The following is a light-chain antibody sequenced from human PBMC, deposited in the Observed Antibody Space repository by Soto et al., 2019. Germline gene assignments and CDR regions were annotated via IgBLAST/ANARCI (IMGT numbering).Light chain of an antibody. V-gene: IGKV1-39*01. CDR3: QHSHSTPLT. CDR1: QSISSH. J-gene: IGKJ4*01. Sequence: DIQMTQSPSSLSASVGDRVTITCRASQSISSHLKWYQQKPGKAPKLLIIAASSLQSGVPSRFSGSGSGTDFTLTITSLQPEDFAIYSCQHSHSTPLTFGGGTKVEV. CDR2: AAS.